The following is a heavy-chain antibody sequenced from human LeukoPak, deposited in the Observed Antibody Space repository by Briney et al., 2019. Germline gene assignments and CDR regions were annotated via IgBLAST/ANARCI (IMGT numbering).Heavy chain of an antibody. CDR2: IYYTGST. Sequence: SETLSLTCSVSGGSISSLYWSWIRQPPGKGLEWIGYIYYTGSTNYNPSLKSRVTMFVDMSKNQFSLRLSPVTAADTAVYYCARHRAYSSSSPFDYWGQGTLVTVSS. D-gene: IGHD6-6*01. J-gene: IGHJ4*02. V-gene: IGHV4-59*08. CDR3: ARHRAYSSSSPFDY. CDR1: GGSISSLY.